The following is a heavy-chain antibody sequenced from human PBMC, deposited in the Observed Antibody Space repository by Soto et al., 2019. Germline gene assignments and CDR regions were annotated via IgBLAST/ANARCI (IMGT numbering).Heavy chain of an antibody. D-gene: IGHD3-9*01. CDR3: ASSSYDILTGYYEPNYFDY. CDR2: ISGSGDST. J-gene: IGHJ4*02. Sequence: GGSLRLSCAASGFTFSSYAMSWVRQAPGKGLEWVSAISGSGDSTNYADSVKGRFTISRDNSKNTLYLQMNSLRAEDTAVYYCASSSYDILTGYYEPNYFDYWGQGTLVTVSS. V-gene: IGHV3-23*01. CDR1: GFTFSSYA.